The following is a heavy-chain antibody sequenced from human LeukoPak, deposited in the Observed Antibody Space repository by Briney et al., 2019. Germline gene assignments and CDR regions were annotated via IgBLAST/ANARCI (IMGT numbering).Heavy chain of an antibody. CDR1: SGSISTSNYY. Sequence: SETLSLTCTVSSGSISTSNYYWGWVRQPPGKALEWIGNIFYSGSTYYSPSLKSRVTISLDTSRNQFSPKLNSVTAADTAVYYCAKSNGYGLIDIWGRGTMVTVSS. CDR3: AKSNGYGLIDI. D-gene: IGHD3-22*01. V-gene: IGHV4-39*07. CDR2: IFYSGST. J-gene: IGHJ3*02.